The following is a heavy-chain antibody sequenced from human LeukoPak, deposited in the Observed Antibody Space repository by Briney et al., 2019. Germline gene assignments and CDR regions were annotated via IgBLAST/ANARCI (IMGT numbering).Heavy chain of an antibody. CDR2: TYPGDSDT. Sequence: GESLKISCKGSGYSFTSYWIGWVRQMPGKGLEWMGITYPGDSDTRYSPSFQGQVTISADKSISTAYLQWSSLKASDTAMYYCARRLYGDSVHSLYFDYWGQGTLVTVSS. V-gene: IGHV5-51*01. J-gene: IGHJ4*02. CDR1: GYSFTSYW. D-gene: IGHD2-21*01. CDR3: ARRLYGDSVHSLYFDY.